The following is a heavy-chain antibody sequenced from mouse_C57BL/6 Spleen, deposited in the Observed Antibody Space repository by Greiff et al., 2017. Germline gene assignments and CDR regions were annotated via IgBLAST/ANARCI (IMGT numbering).Heavy chain of an antibody. V-gene: IGHV6-3*01. CDR3: TGIYYYGSSYAMDY. CDR2: IRLKSDNYAT. CDR1: GFTFSNYW. D-gene: IGHD1-1*01. J-gene: IGHJ4*01. Sequence: DVMLVESGGGLVQPGGSMKLSCVASGFTFSNYWMNWVRQSPEKGLEWVAQIRLKSDNYATHYAESVKGRFTISRDDSKSSVYLQMNNLRAEDTGIYYCTGIYYYGSSYAMDYWGQGTSVTVSS.